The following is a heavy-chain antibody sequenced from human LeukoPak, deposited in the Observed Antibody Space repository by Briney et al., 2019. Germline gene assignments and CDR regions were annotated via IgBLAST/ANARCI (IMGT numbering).Heavy chain of an antibody. J-gene: IGHJ3*02. Sequence: ASVKVSCKASGFTFTAYYIHWVRQAPGQGLEWMGWINPDSGGTKYAQKFQGRVTMTRDTSISTVYMELSSLRSEDTAVYYCASGAYYYDSIPRAFDIWGQGTMVTVSS. V-gene: IGHV1-2*02. D-gene: IGHD3-22*01. CDR1: GFTFTAYY. CDR3: ASGAYYYDSIPRAFDI. CDR2: INPDSGGT.